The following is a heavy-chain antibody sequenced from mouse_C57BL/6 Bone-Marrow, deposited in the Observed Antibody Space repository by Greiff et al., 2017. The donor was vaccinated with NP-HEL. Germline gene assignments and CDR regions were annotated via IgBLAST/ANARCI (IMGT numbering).Heavy chain of an antibody. CDR3: ARIESIYYGSSDAY. CDR1: GFSLSTFGMG. CDR2: IWWDDDK. V-gene: IGHV8-8*01. D-gene: IGHD1-1*01. J-gene: IGHJ3*01. Sequence: QVTLKVSGPGILQPSQTLSLTCSFSGFSLSTFGMGVGWIRQPSGKGLEWLAHIWWDDDKYYNPALKSRLTISTDTSKNQVFLKIANVDTADTATDDCARIESIYYGSSDAYWGQGTLVTVSA.